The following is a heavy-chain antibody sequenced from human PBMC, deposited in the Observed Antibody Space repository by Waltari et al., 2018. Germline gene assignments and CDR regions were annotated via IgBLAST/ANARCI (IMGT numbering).Heavy chain of an antibody. Sequence: QVQLVQSGAEVKKPGSSVKVSCKASGGTFSSYAISWVRQAPGQGLEWMGGIIPIFGTANYAQKFQGRVTITTDESTSTAYMELSSLRSEDTAVYYCARGGVLRFLEWSRGMDVWGQGTTVTVSS. CDR2: IIPIFGTA. CDR3: ARGGVLRFLEWSRGMDV. CDR1: GGTFSSYA. J-gene: IGHJ6*02. D-gene: IGHD3-3*01. V-gene: IGHV1-69*05.